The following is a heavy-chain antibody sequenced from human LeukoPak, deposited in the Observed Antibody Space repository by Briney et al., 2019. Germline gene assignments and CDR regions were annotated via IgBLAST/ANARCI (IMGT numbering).Heavy chain of an antibody. CDR2: IYPGDSDT. D-gene: IGHD3-3*01. Sequence: GESLKISRKGSGYSFTSYWIGWVRQMPGKGLECMGIIYPGDSDTRYSPSFQGQVTISADKSISTAYLQWSSLKASDTGMYYCAEYDFWSGYYIDYWGQGTLVTVSS. V-gene: IGHV5-51*01. CDR3: AEYDFWSGYYIDY. J-gene: IGHJ4*02. CDR1: GYSFTSYW.